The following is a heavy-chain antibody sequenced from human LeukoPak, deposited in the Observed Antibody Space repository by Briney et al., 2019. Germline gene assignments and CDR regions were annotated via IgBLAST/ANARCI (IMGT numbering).Heavy chain of an antibody. CDR1: GGSISSGGYY. CDR2: IYHSGST. D-gene: IGHD1-1*01. CDR3: ARDNLDDAFDI. J-gene: IGHJ3*02. Sequence: KASETLSLTCTVSGGSISSGGYYWSWNRQPPGKGLEWIGYIYHSGSTYYNPSLKSRVTISVDRSKNQFSLKLSSVTAADTAVYYCARDNLDDAFDIWGQGTMVTVSS. V-gene: IGHV4-30-2*01.